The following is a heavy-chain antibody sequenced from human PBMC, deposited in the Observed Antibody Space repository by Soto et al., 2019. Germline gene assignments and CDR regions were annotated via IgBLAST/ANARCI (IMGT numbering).Heavy chain of an antibody. V-gene: IGHV3-15*01. CDR2: IKKKADGGTT. CDR1: GFTFSNAW. Sequence: EVQPVESGGGLVKPGGSLRLSCAASGFTFSNAWMSWVRQAPGKGLEWVGLIKKKADGGTTEYAAPLKGRFTISRDDSKNTLYLQMSSLKIEDTAVYYCRTQWLDWGQGTLVTVSS. D-gene: IGHD6-19*01. CDR3: RTQWLD. J-gene: IGHJ4*02.